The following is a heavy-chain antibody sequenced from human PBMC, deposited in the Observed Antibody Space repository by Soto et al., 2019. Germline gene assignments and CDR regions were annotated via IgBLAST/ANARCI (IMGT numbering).Heavy chain of an antibody. CDR3: ARVSSSGWYTAAY. CDR1: GYTFTSYD. CDR2: ISGYNGNT. D-gene: IGHD6-19*01. Sequence: QVQLVQSGDAVKKPGASVKVSCKASGYTFTSYDINWVRQAPGQGLEWMGWISGYNGNTNYAQKLQGRVTMTADTSTSTAYMELRSLRSDDPAVYYCARVSSSGWYTAAYWGQGTLVTVSS. V-gene: IGHV1-18*01. J-gene: IGHJ4*02.